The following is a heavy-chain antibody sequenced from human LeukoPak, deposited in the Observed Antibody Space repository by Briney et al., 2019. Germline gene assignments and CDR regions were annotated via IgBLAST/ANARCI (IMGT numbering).Heavy chain of an antibody. CDR3: ARGNSSFDAFDI. CDR2: IYSSGTT. Sequence: SETLSLTCTVSGGSISSYYWNWIRQPPGKGLEWIGYIYSSGTTNYNPSLKSRVSISVDTSKNRFSLKLSSVTAADTAVYYCARGNSSFDAFDIWGQGTMVTVSS. CDR1: GGSISSYY. J-gene: IGHJ3*02. V-gene: IGHV4-59*01. D-gene: IGHD2/OR15-2a*01.